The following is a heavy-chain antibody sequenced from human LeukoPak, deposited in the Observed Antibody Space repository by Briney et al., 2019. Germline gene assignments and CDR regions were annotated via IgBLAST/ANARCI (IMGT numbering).Heavy chain of an antibody. D-gene: IGHD6-13*01. V-gene: IGHV4-30-2*01. Sequence: PSQTLSLTCTVSDGSISSGAYHWTWIRQPPGKGLEYIGYIYKSATTFYNPSLQSRVTISVDRSKNQFSPRLTSVTAADTAVYYCARVGSSSNWFDPWGQGTLVTVSS. CDR1: DGSISSGAYH. CDR3: ARVGSSSNWFDP. CDR2: IYKSATT. J-gene: IGHJ5*02.